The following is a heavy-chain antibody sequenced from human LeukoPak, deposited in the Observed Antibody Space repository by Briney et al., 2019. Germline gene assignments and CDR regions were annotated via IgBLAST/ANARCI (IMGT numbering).Heavy chain of an antibody. V-gene: IGHV4-59*01. CDR2: IYYSGST. J-gene: IGHJ4*02. CDR1: GGSISSYY. CDR3: ARGEAHYIVGATTIADY. D-gene: IGHD1-26*01. Sequence: SETLSLTCTVSGGSISSYYWSWIRQPPGKGLEWIGYIYYSGSTNYNPSLKSRVTISVDTSKNQFSLKLSSVTAADTAVYYCARGEAHYIVGATTIADYWAREPWSPSPQ.